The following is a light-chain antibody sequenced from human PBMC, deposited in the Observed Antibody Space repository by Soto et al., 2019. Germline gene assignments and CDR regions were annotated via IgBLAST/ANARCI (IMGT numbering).Light chain of an antibody. CDR3: EQYKDWPPLA. Sequence: EIVMTQSPVTLSVSPGERVTLSCRASQNVNINLAWYQQRPGQAPRVLIYGASNSASGIPDRFSGSGSGTDFTLTISSPEPDDVALYYCEQYKDWPPLAFGGGTRVEIK. CDR1: QNVNIN. V-gene: IGKV3D-15*01. CDR2: GAS. J-gene: IGKJ4*01.